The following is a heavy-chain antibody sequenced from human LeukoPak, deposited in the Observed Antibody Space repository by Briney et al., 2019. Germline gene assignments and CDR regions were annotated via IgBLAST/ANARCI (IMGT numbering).Heavy chain of an antibody. D-gene: IGHD1-26*01. CDR2: LYVDGST. J-gene: IGHJ6*03. Sequence: GGSLRLFCAASGLTVSNNYLSWVRQAPGKGLEWVSVLYVDGSTYYADSVKGRFTISRDNSKNMMYLQMNSLRADDTAVYYCTKDFQGDYKYHMDVWGEGTSVTVSS. CDR3: TKDFQGDYKYHMDV. V-gene: IGHV3-66*01. CDR1: GLTVSNNY.